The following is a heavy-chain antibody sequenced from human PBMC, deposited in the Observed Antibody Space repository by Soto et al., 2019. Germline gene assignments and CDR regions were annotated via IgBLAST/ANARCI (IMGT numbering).Heavy chain of an antibody. D-gene: IGHD2-2*01. V-gene: IGHV3-74*01. J-gene: IGHJ4*02. CDR3: ARVPYCSSSSCYSYFDS. CDR2: ISSDGSST. Sequence: WGSVRLTCVASEIIRINYWRHCARQAPGKGLVWVSRISSDGSSTNYADSVKGRFTISRDNAKNTLHLQMNSLRAEDTAVYYCARVPYCSSSSCYSYFDSWGQGTLVTVSS. CDR1: EIIRINYW.